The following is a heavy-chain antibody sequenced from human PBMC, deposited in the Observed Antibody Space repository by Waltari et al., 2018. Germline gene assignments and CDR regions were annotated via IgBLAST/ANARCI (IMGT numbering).Heavy chain of an antibody. J-gene: IGHJ4*02. CDR2: IGNSDET. D-gene: IGHD2-15*01. V-gene: IGHV3-23*01. Sequence: DVQLLESGGGLVQPGGSLRLSCAASGFTFSNNAMMLVRQAPGKGLEWVSGIGNSDETDYPESLKGRFTISRDSSKNTLYRQMNGLRAEDTAVYYCAKDLVGWALDYWGQGTLVTVSS. CDR3: AKDLVGWALDY. CDR1: GFTFSNNA.